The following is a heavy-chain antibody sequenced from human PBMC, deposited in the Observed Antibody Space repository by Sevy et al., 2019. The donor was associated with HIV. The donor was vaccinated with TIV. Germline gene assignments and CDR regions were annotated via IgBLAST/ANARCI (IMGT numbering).Heavy chain of an antibody. Sequence: GGSLRLSCAASGFDFSIYSMSWVRQAPGKGLEWVSTLSFGCGKINYADSVKGRFTISRDNSKGSVYLQMNNMRVDDTAVYYCAREGCTKPHDYWGQGTLVTVSS. V-gene: IGHV3-23*01. J-gene: IGHJ4*02. CDR3: AREGCTKPHDY. CDR2: LSFGCGKI. CDR1: GFDFSIYS. D-gene: IGHD2-8*01.